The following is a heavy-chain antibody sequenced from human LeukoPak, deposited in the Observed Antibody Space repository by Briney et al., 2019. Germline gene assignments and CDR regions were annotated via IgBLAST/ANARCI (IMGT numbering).Heavy chain of an antibody. D-gene: IGHD7-27*01. Sequence: GGSLRLSCAASGFTFSSYWMIWVRQAPGKGLEWVANIKQDGSEKYYMDSVKGRFTISRDNAKNSLDLQMNSLRAEDTALYYCARGGPTGALDDWGQGTLLTVSS. CDR3: ARGGPTGALDD. CDR2: IKQDGSEK. V-gene: IGHV3-7*01. CDR1: GFTFSSYW. J-gene: IGHJ4*02.